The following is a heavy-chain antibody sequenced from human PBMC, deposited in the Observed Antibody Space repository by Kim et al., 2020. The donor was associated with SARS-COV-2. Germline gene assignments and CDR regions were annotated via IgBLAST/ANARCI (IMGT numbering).Heavy chain of an antibody. CDR3: ARADMVRGVIGWFDP. J-gene: IGHJ5*02. CDR1: GYSFTSYW. D-gene: IGHD3-10*01. CDR2: IYPGDSDT. Sequence: GESLKISCKGSGYSFTSYWIGWVRQMPGKGLEWMGIIYPGDSDTRYSPSFQGQVTISADKSISTAYLQWSSLKASDTAMYYCARADMVRGVIGWFDPWGQGTLVTVSS. V-gene: IGHV5-51*01.